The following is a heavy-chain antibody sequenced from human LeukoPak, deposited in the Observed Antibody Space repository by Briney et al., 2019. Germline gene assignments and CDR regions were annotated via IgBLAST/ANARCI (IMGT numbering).Heavy chain of an antibody. CDR2: ISGSGGST. CDR1: GFTFSSYA. CDR3: AKGGESGEDYYYYYMDV. Sequence: GGSLRLSCAASGFTFSSYAMSWVRQAPGKGLEWVSAISGSGGSTYYADSVKGRFTISRDNSKNTLYLQMNSLRAEDTAVYYCAKGGESGEDYYYYYMDVWGKGTTVTVSS. J-gene: IGHJ6*03. D-gene: IGHD3-10*01. V-gene: IGHV3-23*01.